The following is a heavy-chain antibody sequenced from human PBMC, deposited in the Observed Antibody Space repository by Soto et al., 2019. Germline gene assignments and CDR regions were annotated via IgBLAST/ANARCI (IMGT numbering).Heavy chain of an antibody. CDR1: GFTFSSYA. J-gene: IGHJ4*02. V-gene: IGHV3-23*01. CDR3: VKGEYYYDGSAYYPFDY. Sequence: GGSLRLSCAASGFTFSSYAMSWVRQAPGKGLEWVSDISGSGGTTYYADSVKGRFTISRDNSKNTAYLQMSSLRPEDTAVYYCVKGEYYYDGSAYYPFDYWGQGRMVTVSS. CDR2: ISGSGGTT. D-gene: IGHD3-22*01.